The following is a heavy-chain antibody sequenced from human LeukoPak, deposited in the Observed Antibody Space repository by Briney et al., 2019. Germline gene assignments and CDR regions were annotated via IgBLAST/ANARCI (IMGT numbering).Heavy chain of an antibody. D-gene: IGHD3-22*01. V-gene: IGHV3-30-3*01. J-gene: IGHJ4*02. CDR1: GFTFSSYG. CDR3: AREMYYYDSSGYYPRPFDY. Sequence: GGSLRLSCAASGFTFSSYGMHWVRQAPGKGLEWVAVISYDGSGEYYADSVKGRFTISRDNSKDTLYLQMNSLRAEDTAVYYCAREMYYYDSSGYYPRPFDYWGQGTLVTVSS. CDR2: ISYDGSGE.